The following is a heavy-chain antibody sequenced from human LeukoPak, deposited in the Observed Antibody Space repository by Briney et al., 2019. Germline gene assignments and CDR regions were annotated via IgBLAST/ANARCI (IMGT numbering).Heavy chain of an antibody. J-gene: IGHJ4*02. V-gene: IGHV4-34*01. D-gene: IGHD6-13*01. CDR1: GGSFSGYY. CDR3: ARGPLRSAAGIRRGSDY. Sequence: PSETLSLTCAVYGGSFSGYYWSWIRQPPGKGLEWIGEINHSGSTNYNPSLKSRVTISVDTPKNQFSLKLSSVTAADTAVYYCARGPLRSAAGIRRGSDYWGQGTLVTVSS. CDR2: INHSGST.